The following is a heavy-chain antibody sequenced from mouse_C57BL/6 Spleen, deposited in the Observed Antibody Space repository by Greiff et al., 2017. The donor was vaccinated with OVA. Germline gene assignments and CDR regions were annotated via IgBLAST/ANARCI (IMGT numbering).Heavy chain of an antibody. CDR3: ARGVTTGY. Sequence: QVQLQQPGAELVRPGSSVKLSCTASGYTFTSYCMDWVKQRPGQGLAWIGNIYPSDSETHYNQKFKDKATLTVDKSSSTAYMQLSSLTSEDSAVYYCARGVTTGYWGQGTTLTVSS. J-gene: IGHJ2*01. CDR1: GYTFTSYC. V-gene: IGHV1-61*01. D-gene: IGHD2-2*01. CDR2: IYPSDSET.